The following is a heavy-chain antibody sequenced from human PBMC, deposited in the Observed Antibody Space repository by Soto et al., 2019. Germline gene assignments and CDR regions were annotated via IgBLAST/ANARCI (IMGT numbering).Heavy chain of an antibody. Sequence: GESLKISGDGFGYSFANYWIAWVLQMPGKGLDWMGNIYPGDSDTTYSPSFRGQVTISADKSISTAYLQWSSLKASDTAIYYCARRSGYSGFDPWGLGTLVTVSS. CDR3: ARRSGYSGFDP. V-gene: IGHV5-51*01. CDR2: IYPGDSDT. CDR1: GYSFANYW. J-gene: IGHJ5*02. D-gene: IGHD3-3*01.